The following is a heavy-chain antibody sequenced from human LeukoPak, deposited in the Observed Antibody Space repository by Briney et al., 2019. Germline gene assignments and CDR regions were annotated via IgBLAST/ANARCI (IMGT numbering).Heavy chain of an antibody. J-gene: IGHJ5*02. CDR3: ATRVIASDNWFDP. D-gene: IGHD2-21*01. CDR2: IYYSGST. CDR1: GGSISSSSYY. V-gene: IGHV4-39*01. Sequence: SETLSLTCTVSGGSISSSSYYWGWIRQPQGKGLEWIGSIYYSGSTYYNPSLKSRVTISVDTSKNQFSLKLSSVTAADTAVYYCATRVIASDNWFDPWGQGTLVTVSS.